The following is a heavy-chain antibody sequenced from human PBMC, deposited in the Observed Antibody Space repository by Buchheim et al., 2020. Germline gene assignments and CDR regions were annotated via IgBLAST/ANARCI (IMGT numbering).Heavy chain of an antibody. D-gene: IGHD7-27*01. CDR3: AKLQAANWGK. CDR2: IIHSGRA. Sequence: QVQLRQWGAGLLKPSETLSLTCAVYGGSFSDYYWSWIRQPPGKGLEWIGEIIHSGRATYNPSLKSRVTISVDASKTQFSLRLTSFTVADTAVYYCAKLQAANWGKWGQGTL. J-gene: IGHJ4*02. V-gene: IGHV4-34*12. CDR1: GGSFSDYY.